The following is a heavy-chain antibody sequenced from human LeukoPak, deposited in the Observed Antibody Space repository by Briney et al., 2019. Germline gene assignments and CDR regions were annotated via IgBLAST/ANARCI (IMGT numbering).Heavy chain of an antibody. CDR1: GGSITNYY. V-gene: IGHV4-59*01. J-gene: IGHJ6*03. D-gene: IGHD3-16*01. CDR3: ARETSQKGAHYMDV. Sequence: SSETLSLTCTVSGGSITNYYWSWIRQPPGKGLEWIGYIYYSGSTNYNPSLKSRVTISVDTSKKQFSLKLTSVTVADTAVYYCARETSQKGAHYMDVWGKGTTVTISS. CDR2: IYYSGST.